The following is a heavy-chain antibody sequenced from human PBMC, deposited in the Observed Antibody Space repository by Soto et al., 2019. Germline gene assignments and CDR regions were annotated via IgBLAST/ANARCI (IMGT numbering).Heavy chain of an antibody. CDR2: ISFDGRNK. J-gene: IGHJ4*02. V-gene: IGHV3-30*03. D-gene: IGHD1-26*01. CDR3: AGDHGGGNLHGDSGY. Sequence: QVQLVESGGGVVQPGRSLRLSCADSGFIFSKYGMHWVRQAPGKGLEWVAFISFDGRNKNYADSVKGRFTISRDNSKNTQYLQMNSLGADDTAVYYCAGDHGGGNLHGDSGYWGQGTLVTVPS. CDR1: GFIFSKYG.